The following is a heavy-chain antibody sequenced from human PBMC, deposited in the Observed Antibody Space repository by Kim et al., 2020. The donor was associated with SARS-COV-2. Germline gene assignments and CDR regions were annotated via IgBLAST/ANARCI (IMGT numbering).Heavy chain of an antibody. Sequence: SVKVSCKASGGTFSSYAISWVRQAPGQGLEWMGGISPIFGTANYAQKSQGRVTITADESTSTAYMELSSLRSEDTAVYYCASVGYYGSGSTHGMDVWGQSPTVTVSS. CDR3: ASVGYYGSGSTHGMDV. D-gene: IGHD3-10*01. CDR2: ISPIFGTA. V-gene: IGHV1-69*13. CDR1: GGTFSSYA. J-gene: IGHJ6*02.